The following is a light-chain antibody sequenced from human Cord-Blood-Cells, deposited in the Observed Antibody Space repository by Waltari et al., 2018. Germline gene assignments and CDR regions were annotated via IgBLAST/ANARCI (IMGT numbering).Light chain of an antibody. CDR3: CSYAGSNNCDVV. CDR2: EVS. CDR1: NSDVGGYNY. Sequence: QSALTQPPSASGSPGQSVTISCTGTNSDVGGYNYVSWYQQHPGKAPKRKIYEVSKRPSGVPDRFSGSKSGNTASLTVSWRQAEDEAEYYCCSYAGSNNCDVVFGGGTKLTVL. V-gene: IGLV2-8*01. J-gene: IGLJ2*01.